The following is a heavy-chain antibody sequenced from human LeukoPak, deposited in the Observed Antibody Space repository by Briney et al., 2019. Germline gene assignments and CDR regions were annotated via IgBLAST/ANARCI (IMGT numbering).Heavy chain of an antibody. Sequence: GGSLRLSCAASGFTFTSYCMSWVRQAPGKGLEWVANIKQDGSEKHYVDSVKGRFTISQDNTKNSLYLQMNSLRADDTAVYYCTRLHNSGWTGYWGQGTLVTVSS. CDR3: TRLHNSGWTGY. V-gene: IGHV3-7*01. D-gene: IGHD6-19*01. CDR1: GFTFTSYC. CDR2: IKQDGSEK. J-gene: IGHJ4*02.